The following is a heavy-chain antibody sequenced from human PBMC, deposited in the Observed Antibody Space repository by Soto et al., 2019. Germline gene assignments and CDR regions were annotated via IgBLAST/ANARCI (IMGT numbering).Heavy chain of an antibody. CDR2: IKKDGSEK. J-gene: IGHJ4*02. CDR1: GFTFSTYW. V-gene: IGHV3-7*01. D-gene: IGHD1-20*01. Sequence: PGGSLRLSCAASGFTFSTYWMIWVRQAPGKGLEWVANIKKDGSEKYYVDSVKGRFTISRDNAQNSLSLHMNSLRAEDTAVYYCAAEIWYNWNYWGQGTLVTVSS. CDR3: AAEIWYNWNY.